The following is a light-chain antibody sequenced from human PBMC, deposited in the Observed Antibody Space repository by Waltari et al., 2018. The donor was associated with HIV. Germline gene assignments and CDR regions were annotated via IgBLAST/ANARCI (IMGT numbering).Light chain of an antibody. Sequence: SYELTQPPSVSVSPGQTARITCHGDVLSKEHGHWYQQKPGQAPVLVIYKNTERPSGIPERFSGSNSETTVTLTITGVQAEDEADYYCQSAERSVAYPRVIFGGGTKVTVL. CDR2: KNT. CDR3: QSAERSVAYPRVI. CDR1: VLSKEH. J-gene: IGLJ2*01. V-gene: IGLV3-25*03.